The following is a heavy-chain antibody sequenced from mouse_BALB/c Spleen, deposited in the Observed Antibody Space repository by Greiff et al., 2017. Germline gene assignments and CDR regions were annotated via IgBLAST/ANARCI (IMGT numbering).Heavy chain of an antibody. CDR1: GYTFTDYA. CDR3: ARGGGRSFDY. D-gene: IGHD6-1*01. Sequence: QVQLQQSGAELVRPGVSVKISRKGSGYTFTDYAMHWVKQSHAKSLEWIGVISTYYGDASYNQKFKGKATMTVDKSSSTAYMELARLTSEDSAIYYCARGGGRSFDYWGQGTTLTVSS. J-gene: IGHJ2*01. V-gene: IGHV1S137*01. CDR2: ISTYYGDA.